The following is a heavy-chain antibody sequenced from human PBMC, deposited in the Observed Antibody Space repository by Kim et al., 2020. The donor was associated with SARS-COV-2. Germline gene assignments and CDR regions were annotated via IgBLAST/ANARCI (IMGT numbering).Heavy chain of an antibody. D-gene: IGHD3-22*01. CDR3: ARGLGPYYYDSSGYMLDY. V-gene: IGHV1-69*01. Sequence: QGRVTITADESTSTAYMELSSLRSEDTAVYYCARGLGPYYYDSSGYMLDYWGQGTLVTVSS. J-gene: IGHJ4*02.